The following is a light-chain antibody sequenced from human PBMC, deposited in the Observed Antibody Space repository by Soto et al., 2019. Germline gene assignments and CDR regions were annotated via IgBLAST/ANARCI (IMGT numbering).Light chain of an antibody. Sequence: EIVLTQSPGTLSLSPGERATLSCRASQSVSSSYLAWYQQKPGQAPRLLIYRASSRATGIPDRFSGSGSGTDFTLTISGLELEDFAVYYCQQYGSSLFTFGPGTKVDI. CDR1: QSVSSSY. V-gene: IGKV3-20*01. CDR2: RAS. CDR3: QQYGSSLFT. J-gene: IGKJ3*01.